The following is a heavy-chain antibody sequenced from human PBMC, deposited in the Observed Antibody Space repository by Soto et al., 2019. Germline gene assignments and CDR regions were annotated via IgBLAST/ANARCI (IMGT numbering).Heavy chain of an antibody. J-gene: IGHJ4*02. V-gene: IGHV3-23*01. CDR3: AKRPSYDFVN. CDR1: GFTFSTYA. CDR2: INKNGGST. Sequence: EVQLLESGGGLVQPGGSLRLSCAASGFTFSTYAMSWVRQAPGKGLEWVSSINKNGGSTFYADSVKGRFTISRDNSKDTLFLQMNSLRAEDTALYYCAKRPSYDFVNWGQGTLVTGSS. D-gene: IGHD3-3*01.